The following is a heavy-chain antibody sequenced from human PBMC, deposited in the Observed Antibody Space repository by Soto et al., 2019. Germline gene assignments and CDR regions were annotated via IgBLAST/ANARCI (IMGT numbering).Heavy chain of an antibody. Sequence: ASVKVSCKASGYTFISYYMHWVRQAPGQGLEWMGIINPSGGSTTYAQKFQGRVTMTRDTSTSTVYMELSSLRSEDTAVYYCARGYDYVWGSFYYFDYWGQGTLVTVSS. CDR1: GYTFISYY. D-gene: IGHD3-16*01. J-gene: IGHJ4*02. CDR3: ARGYDYVWGSFYYFDY. V-gene: IGHV1-46*01. CDR2: INPSGGST.